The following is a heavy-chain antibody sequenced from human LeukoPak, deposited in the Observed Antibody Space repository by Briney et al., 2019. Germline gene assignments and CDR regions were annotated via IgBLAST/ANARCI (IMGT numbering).Heavy chain of an antibody. CDR2: INPNSGGT. D-gene: IGHD5-18*01. CDR1: VYTFTGYY. Sequence: ASVKVSCEASVYTFTGYYMHWVRQAPGQGLEWMGWINPNSGGTNYAQKFQGRVTMTRDTSISTAYMELSRLRSDDTAVYYCARLDTAMVQNDYWGQGTLGTVSS. CDR3: ARLDTAMVQNDY. J-gene: IGHJ4*02. V-gene: IGHV1-2*02.